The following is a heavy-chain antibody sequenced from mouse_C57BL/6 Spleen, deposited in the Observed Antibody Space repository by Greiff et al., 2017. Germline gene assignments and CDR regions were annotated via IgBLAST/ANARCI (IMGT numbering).Heavy chain of an antibody. J-gene: IGHJ1*03. D-gene: IGHD1-1*01. CDR3: AREGDYYGGYWYFDV. Sequence: ESGPGLVKPSQSLSLTCSVTGYSITSGYYWNWIRQFPGNKLEWMGYISYDGSNNYNPSLKNRISITRDTSKNQFFLKLNSVTTEDTATYYCAREGDYYGGYWYFDVWGTGTTGTVSS. CDR1: GYSITSGYY. CDR2: ISYDGSN. V-gene: IGHV3-6*01.